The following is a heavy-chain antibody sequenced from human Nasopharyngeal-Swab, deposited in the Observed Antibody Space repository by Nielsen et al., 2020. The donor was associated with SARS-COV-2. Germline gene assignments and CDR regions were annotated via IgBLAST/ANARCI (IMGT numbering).Heavy chain of an antibody. V-gene: IGHV1-18*01. J-gene: IGHJ6*02. Sequence: ASVKVSCKASGYTFTSYGISWVRQAPGQGLEWMGWISAYNGNTNYAQKLQGRVTMTTDTSTSTAYMELRSLRSDDTAVYYCARDPAAAGLAGYYYYYGMDVWGQGTTVTVSS. CDR2: ISAYNGNT. CDR1: GYTFTSYG. D-gene: IGHD6-13*01. CDR3: ARDPAAAGLAGYYYYYGMDV.